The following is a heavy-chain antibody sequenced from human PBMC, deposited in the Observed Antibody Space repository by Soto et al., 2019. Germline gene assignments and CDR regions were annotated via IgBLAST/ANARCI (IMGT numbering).Heavy chain of an antibody. CDR1: GFTFSSFA. CDR3: ARAYYDFWSASPEDV. V-gene: IGHV3-30-3*01. Sequence: QVQLVESGGGVVQPGRSLRLSCAASGFTFSSFALHWVRQAPGKGLECVAVMSYDGNNQYYADSVKGRFTLSRDKSKNTRYLQMNSLRAEDTAVYYCARAYYDFWSASPEDVWGQGTTVTVSS. D-gene: IGHD3-3*01. J-gene: IGHJ6*02. CDR2: MSYDGNNQ.